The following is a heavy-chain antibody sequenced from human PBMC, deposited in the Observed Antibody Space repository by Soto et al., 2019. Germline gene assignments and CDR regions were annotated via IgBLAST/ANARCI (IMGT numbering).Heavy chain of an antibody. D-gene: IGHD2-2*02. CDR2: ISSRSDI. V-gene: IGHV3-21*01. J-gene: IGHJ6*02. CDR1: GFTFSTYS. CDR3: AREYTAWPLAYGLDV. Sequence: GGSLRLSCVGSGFTFSTYSINWVRQAPGKGLEWVSSISSRSDIYYADSAKGRFTISRDNAKNSVSLQMNSLRAEDTAVYYCAREYTAWPLAYGLDVWGQGTTVTVSS.